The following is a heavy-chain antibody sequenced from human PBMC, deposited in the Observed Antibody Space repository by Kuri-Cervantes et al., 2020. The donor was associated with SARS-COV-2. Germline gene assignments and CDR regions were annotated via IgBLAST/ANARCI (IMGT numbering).Heavy chain of an antibody. CDR2: ISYDGSNK. D-gene: IGHD6-19*01. CDR3: ARDPAAVSVNLFDF. Sequence: GGSLRLSCAASGFTFSSYAMHWVRQAPGKGLEWVAVISYDGSNKYYANSVKGRFTLSRDNSRSTLYLQMNRLRAEDTAVYYCARDPAAVSVNLFDFWGQGTLVTCYS. J-gene: IGHJ4*02. CDR1: GFTFSSYA. V-gene: IGHV3-30*04.